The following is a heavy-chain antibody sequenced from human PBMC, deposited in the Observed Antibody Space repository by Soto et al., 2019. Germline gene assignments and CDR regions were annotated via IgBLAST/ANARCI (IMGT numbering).Heavy chain of an antibody. CDR3: ERDDLWYDGSGSYYPFDY. CDR1: GYTFTSYG. CDR2: ISAYNGNT. Sequence: ASVKVSCKASGYTFTSYGISWVRQAPGQGLEWMGWISAYNGNTNYAQKLQGRVTMTTDTSTSTAYMELRSLRSDDTAVYYCERDDLWYDGSGSYYPFDYWGQGTLVTVSS. D-gene: IGHD3-10*01. J-gene: IGHJ4*02. V-gene: IGHV1-18*01.